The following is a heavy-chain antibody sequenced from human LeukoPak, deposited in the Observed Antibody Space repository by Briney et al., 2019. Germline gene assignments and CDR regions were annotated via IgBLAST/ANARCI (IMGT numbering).Heavy chain of an antibody. V-gene: IGHV3-21*01. Sequence: TGGSLRLSCAASGFTFSSYSMNWVRQAPGKGLEWVSSISSISSYIYYADSVQGRFTISRDNAKNSLYLQMDSLRAEDTTVYYCARRYAVAGTCFDYWGQGTLVTVSS. D-gene: IGHD6-19*01. J-gene: IGHJ4*02. CDR2: ISSISSYI. CDR3: ARRYAVAGTCFDY. CDR1: GFTFSSYS.